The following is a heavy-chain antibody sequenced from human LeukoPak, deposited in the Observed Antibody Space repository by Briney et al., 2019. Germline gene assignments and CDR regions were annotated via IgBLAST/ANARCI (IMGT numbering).Heavy chain of an antibody. D-gene: IGHD2-15*01. CDR2: LSSNGDNT. CDR1: GFTFSIYV. V-gene: IGHV3-64D*06. Sequence: GGSLRLSCSVSGFTFSIYVMHWVRQAPGKGLEYISALSSNGDNTYSAHSPKGIFTTSTDKSKNTLYLQMSSLRADDTAVYYCVRGTWCWGQGTLVTVS. J-gene: IGHJ4*02. CDR3: VRGTWC.